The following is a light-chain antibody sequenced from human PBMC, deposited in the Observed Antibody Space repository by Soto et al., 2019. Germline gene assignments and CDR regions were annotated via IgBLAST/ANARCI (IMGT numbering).Light chain of an antibody. J-gene: IGLJ3*02. CDR3: MIWHSSGWV. CDR1: SGINVGSYR. CDR2: YRSDSDK. V-gene: IGLV5-45*03. Sequence: QPVRTQPSSLSASPGASASLTCSLRSGINVGSYRIFWYLQKPGSPPQYLLRYRSDSDKQQGSGVPSRFSGSKDDSANAGILLISGLQSEDAADYYCMIWHSSGWVFGGGTKVTVL.